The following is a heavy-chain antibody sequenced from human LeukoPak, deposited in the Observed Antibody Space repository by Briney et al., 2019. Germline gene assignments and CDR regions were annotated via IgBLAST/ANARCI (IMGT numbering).Heavy chain of an antibody. CDR3: ARAGGGRRVYDY. V-gene: IGHV3-48*03. Sequence: GGSLRLSCAASGFALSSYEINWVRQARGKGLEWVSYISNSGSTIYYADSVKGRFNISRDNAKNSLYLQMNSLRAEDTALYYCARAGGGRRVYDYWGQGTLVTVSS. D-gene: IGHD6-13*01. J-gene: IGHJ4*02. CDR2: ISNSGSTI. CDR1: GFALSSYE.